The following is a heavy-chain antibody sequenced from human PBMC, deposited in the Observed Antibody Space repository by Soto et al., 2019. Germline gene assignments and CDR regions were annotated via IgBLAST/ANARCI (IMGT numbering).Heavy chain of an antibody. Sequence: LQAPGKGLEWVSYISSSGSTIYYADSVKGRFTISRDNAKNSLYLQMNSLRAEDTAVYYCARAPNLDYYYYYGMDVWGQGTTVTVSS. CDR3: ARAPNLDYYYYYGMDV. CDR2: ISSSGSTI. V-gene: IGHV3-48*03. J-gene: IGHJ6*02.